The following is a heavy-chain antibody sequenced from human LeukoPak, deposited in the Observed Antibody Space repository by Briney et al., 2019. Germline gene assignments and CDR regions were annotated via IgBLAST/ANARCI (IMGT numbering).Heavy chain of an antibody. CDR1: GYTFTDYY. V-gene: IGHV1-2*02. CDR2: INPNSGGT. CDR3: ARQSYVWGNYRSDDALDI. D-gene: IGHD3-16*02. J-gene: IGHJ3*02. Sequence: ASVKVSCKASGYTFTDYYMHWVRQAPGQGLEWMGWINPNSGGTNYAQKFQGRVTMTRDTSISTAYMELSRLRSDDTAVYYCARQSYVWGNYRSDDALDIWGQGTMVTVSS.